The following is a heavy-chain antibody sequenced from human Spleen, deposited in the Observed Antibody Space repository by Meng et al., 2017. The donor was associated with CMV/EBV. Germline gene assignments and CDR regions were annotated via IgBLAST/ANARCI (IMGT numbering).Heavy chain of an antibody. CDR2: INPNRVGT. CDR3: ARLPPAVVDY. V-gene: IGHV1-2*02. D-gene: IGHD2-2*01. CDR1: RYTFSGYY. Sequence: ASVNVSCKASRYTFSGYYMHWVRQAPGQELGWVGWINPNRVGTIYAQKFQGRDTMTRDTSISTAYMELNSLRSEDTAVYYCARLPPAVVDYWGQGTLVTVSS. J-gene: IGHJ4*02.